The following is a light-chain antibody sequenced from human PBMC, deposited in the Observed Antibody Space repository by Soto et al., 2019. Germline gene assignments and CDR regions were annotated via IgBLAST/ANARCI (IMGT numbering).Light chain of an antibody. CDR3: QQSHNWPPIT. J-gene: IGKJ5*01. Sequence: DIVMTQSPDSLAVSLGERATINCRSSQSLLYRSNEKNYLAWYQQKPGQPPKLLIYWASTRESGVPDRFSGSGSGTDFTLTISSLQAEDVAVYYCQQSHNWPPITFGQGTRLEIK. CDR1: QSLLYRSNEKNY. CDR2: WAS. V-gene: IGKV4-1*01.